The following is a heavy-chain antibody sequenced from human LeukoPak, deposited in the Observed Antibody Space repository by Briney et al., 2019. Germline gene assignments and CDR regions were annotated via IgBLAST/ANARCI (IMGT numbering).Heavy chain of an antibody. CDR3: AKGKDVWGSYRTEFDF. Sequence: GGSLRLSCAASGFTVSSNYMSWVRQVPGKGLEWVSVIYSGGSTHYADSVKGRFTISRDNSKNTLYLQMNSLRAEDTAVYYCAKGKDVWGSYRTEFDFWGQGTLVTVSS. D-gene: IGHD3-16*02. CDR1: GFTVSSNY. J-gene: IGHJ4*02. V-gene: IGHV3-53*01. CDR2: IYSGGST.